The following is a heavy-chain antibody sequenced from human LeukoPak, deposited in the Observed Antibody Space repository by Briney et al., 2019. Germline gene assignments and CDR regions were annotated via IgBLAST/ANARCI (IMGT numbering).Heavy chain of an antibody. D-gene: IGHD1-26*01. V-gene: IGHV3-30*03. CDR2: ISYDGSNK. Sequence: GRSLRLSCAASGFTFSSYGMHWVRQAPGKGLEWVAVISYDGSNKYYADSVKGRFTISRDNSKNTLYLQMNSLRAEDTAVYYCARAEVGAVDYWGQGTLVTVSS. J-gene: IGHJ4*02. CDR1: GFTFSSYG. CDR3: ARAEVGAVDY.